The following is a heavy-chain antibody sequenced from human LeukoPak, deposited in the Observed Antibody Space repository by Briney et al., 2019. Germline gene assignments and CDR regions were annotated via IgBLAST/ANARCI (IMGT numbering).Heavy chain of an antibody. CDR2: SRQKAKSYTT. D-gene: IGHD3-22*01. CDR1: GFSVSDHY. J-gene: IGHJ4*02. Sequence: VGSLRLSCAASGFSVSDHYMDWVRQAPGKGLEWVGRSRQKAKSYTTEYAASVKGRFTISRDDSKKSLYLQMNSLKTEDTAVYYCATAYPDSSAYYYFDSWGQGTLVTVSS. V-gene: IGHV3-72*01. CDR3: ATAYPDSSAYYYFDS.